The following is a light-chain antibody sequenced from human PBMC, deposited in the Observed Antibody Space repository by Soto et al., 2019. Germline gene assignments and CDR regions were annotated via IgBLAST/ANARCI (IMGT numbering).Light chain of an antibody. CDR1: SSDVGGYNY. CDR3: CSYAGSREV. Sequence: QSALTQPRSVSGSPGQSVTISCTGTSSDVGGYNYVSWYQQHPGKAPKLMIYDVSKRPSGVPDRFSGSKSGNAASLTISGLQAEGEADYYCCSYAGSREVFGTGTKVTVL. CDR2: DVS. V-gene: IGLV2-11*01. J-gene: IGLJ1*01.